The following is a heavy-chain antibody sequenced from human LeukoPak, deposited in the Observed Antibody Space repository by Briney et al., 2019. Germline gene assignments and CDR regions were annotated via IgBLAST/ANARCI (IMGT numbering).Heavy chain of an antibody. CDR2: INHSGST. CDR3: ARGTGGVGATTDAYYYYGMDV. J-gene: IGHJ6*02. D-gene: IGHD1-26*01. Sequence: SETLSLTCAVYGGSSSGYYWSWIRQPPGKGLEWIGEINHSGSTNYNPSLKSRVTISVDTSKNQFSLKLSSVTAADTAVYYCARGTGGVGATTDAYYYYGMDVWGQGTTVTVSS. CDR1: GGSSSGYY. V-gene: IGHV4-34*01.